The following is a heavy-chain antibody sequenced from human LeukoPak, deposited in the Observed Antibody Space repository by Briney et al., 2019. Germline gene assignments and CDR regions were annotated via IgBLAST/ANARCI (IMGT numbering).Heavy chain of an antibody. CDR2: ISAYNGNT. Sequence: ASVKVSCKASGGTFSGYAISWVRQAPGQGLEWMGWISAYNGNTNYAQKLQGRVTMTTDTSTSTAYMELSSLRSEDTAVYYCARDRGKYSGASYYYHYMDVWGKGTTVTVSS. J-gene: IGHJ6*03. D-gene: IGHD6-25*01. V-gene: IGHV1-18*01. CDR3: ARDRGKYSGASYYYHYMDV. CDR1: GGTFSGYA.